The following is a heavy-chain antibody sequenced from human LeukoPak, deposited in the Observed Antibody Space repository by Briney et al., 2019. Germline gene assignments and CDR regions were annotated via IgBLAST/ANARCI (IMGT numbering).Heavy chain of an antibody. Sequence: GGSLRLSCAASGFTFSSYAMSWVRQAPGKGLEWVSAISGSGGSTYYADSVKGRFTISRDNSKNTLYLQMNSLRAEDTAVYYCAKPHWLVVTGTRGAYFDYWGQGTLVTVSS. CDR3: AKPHWLVVTGTRGAYFDY. CDR2: ISGSGGST. V-gene: IGHV3-23*01. CDR1: GFTFSSYA. J-gene: IGHJ4*02. D-gene: IGHD2-21*02.